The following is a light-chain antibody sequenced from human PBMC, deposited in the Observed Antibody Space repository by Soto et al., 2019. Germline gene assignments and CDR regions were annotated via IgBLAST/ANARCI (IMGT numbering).Light chain of an antibody. CDR2: EVS. CDR1: QSLLRSDGKTY. CDR3: METLQFPWT. J-gene: IGKJ1*01. V-gene: IGKV2D-29*01. Sequence: DIVLTQTPLSLSVTPGQPASISCKSSQSLLRSDGKTYLHWYLQKPGQPPELLVYEVSNRFSGVPDRFSGSGSGTDFTLKNSRVEAEDVGVYYCMETLQFPWTFGQGTKVEIK.